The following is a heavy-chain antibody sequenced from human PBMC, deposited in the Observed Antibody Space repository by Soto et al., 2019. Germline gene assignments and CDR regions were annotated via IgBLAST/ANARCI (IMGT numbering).Heavy chain of an antibody. CDR2: IFYSGNT. CDR3: ARDDGGYSYGIDY. CDR1: GGSITNAAYY. Sequence: SETLSLTCTVSGGSITNAAYYWGWIRQPPGKGLECIGIIFYSGNTYYRPSLKSRVTMSVDTSKNQFSLKLSSVTAADTAVYYCARDDGGYSYGIDYWGQGTLVTVSS. J-gene: IGHJ4*02. D-gene: IGHD5-18*01. V-gene: IGHV4-39*02.